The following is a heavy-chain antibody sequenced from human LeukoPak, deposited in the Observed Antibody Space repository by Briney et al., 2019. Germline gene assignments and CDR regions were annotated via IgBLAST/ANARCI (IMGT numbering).Heavy chain of an antibody. V-gene: IGHV3-74*01. Sequence: GGSLRLSCAASGFTVSSNYMSWVRQAPGKGLVWVSRINSDGSITTYVDSVKGRFTISRDNAKNTLYLQMNSLRAEDTAVYYCARWPLNTDSSWDYWGQGALVTVSS. D-gene: IGHD6-13*01. CDR3: ARWPLNTDSSWDY. CDR2: INSDGSIT. J-gene: IGHJ4*02. CDR1: GFTVSSNY.